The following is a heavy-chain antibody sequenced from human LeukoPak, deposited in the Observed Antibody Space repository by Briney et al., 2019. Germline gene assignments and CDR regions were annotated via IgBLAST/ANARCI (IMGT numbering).Heavy chain of an antibody. Sequence: SETLSLTCTVSGGSISSGGYYWSWIRQHPGKGLEWIGYIYYSGSTYYNPSLKSRVTISVDTSKNQFSLKLSSVTAADTAVYYCARVWSAHDSSGFKPSSRAFDIWGQGTMVTVSS. D-gene: IGHD3-22*01. CDR2: IYYSGST. CDR1: GGSISSGGYY. V-gene: IGHV4-31*03. CDR3: ARVWSAHDSSGFKPSSRAFDI. J-gene: IGHJ3*02.